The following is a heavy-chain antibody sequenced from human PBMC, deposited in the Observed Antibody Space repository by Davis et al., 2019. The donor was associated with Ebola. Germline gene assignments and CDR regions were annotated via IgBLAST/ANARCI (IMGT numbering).Heavy chain of an antibody. Sequence: PGGSLRLSCAASGITVSRYWMHWVRQVPGKGLMWVSHINNDGSEATYAASVKGRFTISRDNARNTVFLQMNSLREEDTAVYYCARSAGGFDVWGQGTLVTVSP. D-gene: IGHD3-16*01. CDR1: GITVSRYW. J-gene: IGHJ4*02. CDR3: ARSAGGFDV. V-gene: IGHV3-74*01. CDR2: INNDGSEA.